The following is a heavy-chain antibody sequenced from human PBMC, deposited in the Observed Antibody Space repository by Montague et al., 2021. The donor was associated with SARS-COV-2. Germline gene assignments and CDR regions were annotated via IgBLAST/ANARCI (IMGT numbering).Heavy chain of an antibody. V-gene: IGHV4-39*01. D-gene: IGHD6-19*01. CDR2: IYYSGST. CDR1: GGSISSSSYY. Sequence: SETLSLTCTVSGGSISSSSYYWGWIRQPPGKGLEWIGSIYYSGSTYHNPSLKSRVTISVDTSKNQFSLKLSSVTAADTAVYYCARQENSSGWFKPDAFDIWGQGTMVTVPS. J-gene: IGHJ3*02. CDR3: ARQENSSGWFKPDAFDI.